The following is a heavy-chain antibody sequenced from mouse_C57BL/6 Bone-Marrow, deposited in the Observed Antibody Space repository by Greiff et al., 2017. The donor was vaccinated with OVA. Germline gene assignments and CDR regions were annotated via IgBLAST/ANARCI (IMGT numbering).Heavy chain of an antibody. Sequence: QVQLKQSGPELVKPGASVKLSCKASGYTFTSYDINWVKQRPGQGLEWIGWIYPRDGSTKYNEKFKGKATLTVDTSSSTAYMELHSLTSEDSAVYFCARSGFYYYGSSLYWYFDVWGTGTTVTVSS. D-gene: IGHD1-1*01. J-gene: IGHJ1*03. CDR1: GYTFTSYD. CDR2: IYPRDGST. CDR3: ARSGFYYYGSSLYWYFDV. V-gene: IGHV1-85*01.